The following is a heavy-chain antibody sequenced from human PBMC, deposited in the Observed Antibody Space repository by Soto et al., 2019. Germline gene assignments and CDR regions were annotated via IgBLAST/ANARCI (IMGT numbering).Heavy chain of an antibody. CDR2: FTSGGST. D-gene: IGHD6-19*01. V-gene: IGHV3-23*01. CDR1: GFIFSNYA. CDR3: ARTDKYNSQSSGWANRFDY. J-gene: IGHJ4*02. Sequence: EVQLLESGGGLVQPGGSLRLSCAASGFIFSNYAMTWVRQAPGKGPEWVSTFTSGGSTYYRDTVKGRFTISRDNSKNTLYLQMKSLRAEDTAVYYCARTDKYNSQSSGWANRFDYWGQGTLVTVSS.